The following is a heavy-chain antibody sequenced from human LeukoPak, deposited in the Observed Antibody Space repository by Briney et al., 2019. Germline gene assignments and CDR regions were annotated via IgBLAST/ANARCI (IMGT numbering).Heavy chain of an antibody. Sequence: ASVKVSCKASGYTFTSYGISWVRQAPGQGLEWMGWISAYNGNTNYAQKLQGRVTMTTDTSTSTAYMELRSLRSDDTAVYYCARDCPGPIAGATTLDYWGQGTLVTVSS. CDR2: ISAYNGNT. D-gene: IGHD1-26*01. V-gene: IGHV1-18*01. CDR3: ARDCPGPIAGATTLDY. CDR1: GYTFTSYG. J-gene: IGHJ4*02.